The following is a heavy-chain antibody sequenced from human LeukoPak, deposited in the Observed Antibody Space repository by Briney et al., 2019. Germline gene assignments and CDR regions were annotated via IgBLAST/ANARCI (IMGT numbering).Heavy chain of an antibody. Sequence: PGGSLRLSCAASGFTFSSYEMNWVRQAPGKRLEWVSYISSSGSTIYYADSVKGRFTISRDNAKNSLYLQMNSLRAEDTAVYYCARLVYSGSYFDYWGQGTLVTVSS. D-gene: IGHD1-26*01. CDR2: ISSSGSTI. V-gene: IGHV3-48*03. CDR3: ARLVYSGSYFDY. J-gene: IGHJ4*02. CDR1: GFTFSSYE.